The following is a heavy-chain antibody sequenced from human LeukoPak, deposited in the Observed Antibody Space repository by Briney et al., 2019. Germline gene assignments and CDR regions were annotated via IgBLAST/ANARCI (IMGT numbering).Heavy chain of an antibody. J-gene: IGHJ6*03. CDR1: GFTFSGYW. D-gene: IGHD3-3*01. CDR2: IDNDGHGI. Sequence: GGSLRLSCVTSGFTFSGYWMHWVRQGPEKGLELASRIDNDGHGIIYADSVKGRFTTSRDNVKNTLYLQMNSLRVEDTAVYYCAAGGGWDPSFGVVTHIDAWGKGTTVVVS. V-gene: IGHV3-74*01. CDR3: AAGGGWDPSFGVVTHIDA.